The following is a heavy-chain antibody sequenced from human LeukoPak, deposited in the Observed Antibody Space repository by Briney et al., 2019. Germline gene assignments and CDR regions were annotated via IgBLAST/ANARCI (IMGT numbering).Heavy chain of an antibody. CDR3: ARLYSSSSDY. Sequence: SETLSLTCTVSGGSISSYYWSWIRQPPGKGLEWIGYIYTSGSINYNPSLKSRVTISVDTSKNQFSLKLSSVTAADTAVYYCARLYSSSSDYWGQGTLVTVSS. CDR2: IYTSGSI. CDR1: GGSISSYY. D-gene: IGHD6-6*01. V-gene: IGHV4-4*09. J-gene: IGHJ4*02.